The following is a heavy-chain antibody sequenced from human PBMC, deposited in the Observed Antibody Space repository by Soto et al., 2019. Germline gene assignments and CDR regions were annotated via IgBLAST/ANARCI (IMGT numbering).Heavy chain of an antibody. D-gene: IGHD1-26*01. Sequence: LSLTFAVSGGSISSGGYSWSWIRQPPGKGLEWIGYIYHSGSTYYNPSPKSRVTISVDRSKNQFSLKLSSVTAADTAVYYCARGIVGATYFDYWGQGTLVTVSS. V-gene: IGHV4-30-2*01. J-gene: IGHJ4*02. CDR2: IYHSGST. CDR1: GGSISSGGYS. CDR3: ARGIVGATYFDY.